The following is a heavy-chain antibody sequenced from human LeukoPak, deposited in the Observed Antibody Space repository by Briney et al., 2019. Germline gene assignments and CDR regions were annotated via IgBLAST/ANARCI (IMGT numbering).Heavy chain of an antibody. CDR1: GFTFSSYA. V-gene: IGHV3-23*01. CDR3: AKGHRYCTSGNCNSAIDY. CDR2: ISASGEST. D-gene: IGHD2-15*01. Sequence: GGSLRLSCAASGFTFSSYAMSWVRQAPGKGLEWVSAISASGESTYYADSVKGRFTISRDNSKNTLYLQMNSLRAEDTAVYYCAKGHRYCTSGNCNSAIDYWGQGTLVTVSS. J-gene: IGHJ4*02.